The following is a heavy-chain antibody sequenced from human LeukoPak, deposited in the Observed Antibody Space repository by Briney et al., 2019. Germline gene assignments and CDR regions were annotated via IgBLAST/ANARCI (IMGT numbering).Heavy chain of an antibody. Sequence: PSETLSLTCTISSSSISSSSYYWGWIRQPPGKGLEWIADIYYSGSTYYNPSLKSRVSISIDTSNNHFSLRLSSVTAADTALYYCARRRYYDSTGYLDWGQGTLVTVSS. CDR2: IYYSGST. V-gene: IGHV4-39*02. D-gene: IGHD3-22*01. CDR1: SSSISSSSYY. J-gene: IGHJ1*01. CDR3: ARRRYYDSTGYLD.